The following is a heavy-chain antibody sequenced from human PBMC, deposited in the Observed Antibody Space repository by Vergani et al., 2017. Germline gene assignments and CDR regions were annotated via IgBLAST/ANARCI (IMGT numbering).Heavy chain of an antibody. D-gene: IGHD2-2*01. J-gene: IGHJ5*02. CDR3: ASXAGVGYCSSTSCYGWFDP. CDR1: GYTFTSYA. Sequence: QVQLVQSGAEVKKPGASVKVSCKASGYTFTSYAMHWVRQAPGQRLEWMGWINAGNGNTKYSQKFQGRVTITRDTSASTAYMELSGLRSEDTAVYYCASXAGVGYCSSTSCYGWFDPWGQGTLVTVSS. CDR2: INAGNGNT. V-gene: IGHV1-3*01.